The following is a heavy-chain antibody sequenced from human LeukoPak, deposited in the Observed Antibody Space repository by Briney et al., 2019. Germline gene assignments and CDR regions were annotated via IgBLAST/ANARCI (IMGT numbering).Heavy chain of an antibody. CDR3: AKNGDRGAYCSGGTCYPYFYYYMDV. CDR2: ISTTGGTT. CDR1: GFTFSSYG. J-gene: IGHJ6*03. Sequence: PGGSLRLSCAASGFTFSSYGMSWVRQAPGKGLEWVSAISTTGGTTYYAGSVKSRFTISRDNSRNTLYLQVNSLRAEDMAIYYCAKNGDRGAYCSGGTCYPYFYYYMDVWGKGTTVTFSS. D-gene: IGHD2-15*01. V-gene: IGHV3-23*01.